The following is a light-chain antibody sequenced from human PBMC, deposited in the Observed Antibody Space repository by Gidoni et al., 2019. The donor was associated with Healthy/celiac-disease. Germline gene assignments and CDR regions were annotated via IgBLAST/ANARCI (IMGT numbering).Light chain of an antibody. CDR2: LGS. CDR1: QSLLHSNGYNY. Sequence: DIVMTQSPLSLPVTPGEPASISCRSSQSLLHSNGYNYLVWYLQKQGQSPQLLIYLGSNRASGVPDRFSGSGSGTDFTLKISRVEAEDVGVYYCMQALQTPPAYTFGQGTKLEIK. J-gene: IGKJ2*01. V-gene: IGKV2-28*01. CDR3: MQALQTPPAYT.